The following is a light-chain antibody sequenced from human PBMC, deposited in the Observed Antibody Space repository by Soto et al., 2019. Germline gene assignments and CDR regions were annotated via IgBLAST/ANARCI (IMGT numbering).Light chain of an antibody. V-gene: IGKV4-1*01. CDR1: QSVLYSSNNKNY. CDR3: QQYYSTPWT. CDR2: WAS. Sequence: DIVMTQSPDSLAVSLGERATINCKSSQSVLYSSNNKNYLAWYQQKPGQPPKLLIYWASTRESGVPDRFSGGGSGTDFTITISSLQAEDVAVYYCQQYYSTPWTFGQGTKVEIK. J-gene: IGKJ1*01.